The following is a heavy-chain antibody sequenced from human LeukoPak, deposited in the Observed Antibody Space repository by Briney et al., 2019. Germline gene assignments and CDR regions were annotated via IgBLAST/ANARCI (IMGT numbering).Heavy chain of an antibody. J-gene: IGHJ5*02. CDR3: ASRIQLWFGDWFDP. V-gene: IGHV4-39*01. D-gene: IGHD5-18*01. CDR1: GGSISSSSYY. CDR2: IYYSEST. Sequence: SETLSLTCTVSGGSISSSSYYWGWIRQPPGKGLEWIGSIYYSESTYYNPSLKSRVTISVDTSKNQFSLKLSSVTAADTAVYYCASRIQLWFGDWFDPWGQGTLVTVSS.